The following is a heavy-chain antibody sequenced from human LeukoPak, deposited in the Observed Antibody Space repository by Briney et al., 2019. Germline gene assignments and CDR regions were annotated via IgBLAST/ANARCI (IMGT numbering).Heavy chain of an antibody. CDR3: ARGSSYAYYYYYGMDV. J-gene: IGHJ6*02. Sequence: GGSLRLSCAASGFTFSSYSMNWVRQAPGKGLEWVSYISSSSSTIYYADSVKGRFTISRDNAKNSLYLQMNSLRAEDTAVYYCARGSSYAYYYYYGMDVWGQGTTVAVSS. CDR2: ISSSSSTI. CDR1: GFTFSSYS. D-gene: IGHD6-6*01. V-gene: IGHV3-48*04.